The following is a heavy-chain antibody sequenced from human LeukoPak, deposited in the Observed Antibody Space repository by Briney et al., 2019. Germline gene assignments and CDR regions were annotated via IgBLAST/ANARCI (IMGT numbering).Heavy chain of an antibody. CDR2: IYYSGST. D-gene: IGHD2-2*01. CDR1: GGSISSGGYY. Sequence: SQTLSLTCAVSGGSISSGGYYWSWIRQHPGRGLEWIGSIYYSGSTYYNPSLKSRVTISVDTSKNQFSLKLSSVTAADTAVYYCARLGYCSSTSCYAGVMVDYWGQGTLVTVSS. V-gene: IGHV4-30-2*03. CDR3: ARLGYCSSTSCYAGVMVDY. J-gene: IGHJ4*02.